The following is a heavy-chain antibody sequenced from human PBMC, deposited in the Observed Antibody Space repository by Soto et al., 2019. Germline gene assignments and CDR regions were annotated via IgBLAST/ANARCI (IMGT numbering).Heavy chain of an antibody. CDR3: ARTLVRPNFYYYGMDV. Sequence: GGSLRLSCAASGFTFSSYAMHWVRQAPGKGLEWVAVISYDGSNKYYADSVKGRFTISRDNSKNTLYLQMNSLRAEDTAVYYCARTLVRPNFYYYGMDVWGQGTTVTVSS. CDR1: GFTFSSYA. V-gene: IGHV3-30-3*01. J-gene: IGHJ6*02. CDR2: ISYDGSNK. D-gene: IGHD6-13*01.